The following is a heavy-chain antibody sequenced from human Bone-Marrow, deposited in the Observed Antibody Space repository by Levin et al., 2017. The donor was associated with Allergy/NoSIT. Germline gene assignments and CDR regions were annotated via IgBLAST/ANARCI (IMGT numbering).Heavy chain of an antibody. CDR3: AKRHGDGPRDFDY. CDR2: ISGSGGST. V-gene: IGHV3-23*01. CDR1: GFTFSSYA. Sequence: GESLKISCAASGFTFSSYAMSWVRQAPGKGLEWVSAISGSGGSTYYADSVKGRFTISRDNSKNTLYLQMNSLRAEDTAVYYCAKRHGDGPRDFDYWGQGTLVTVSS. D-gene: IGHD4-17*01. J-gene: IGHJ4*02.